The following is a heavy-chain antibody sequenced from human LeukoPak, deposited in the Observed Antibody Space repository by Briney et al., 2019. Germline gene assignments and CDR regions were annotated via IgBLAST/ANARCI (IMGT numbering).Heavy chain of an antibody. CDR1: GGSISSYY. D-gene: IGHD1-20*01. J-gene: IGHJ4*02. CDR3: ARHHNWNYDY. Sequence: SQTLSLTCTVSGGSISSYYWSWIRQPPGKGLEWIGYAYYSGSTNYNPSLKSRVTISVDTSKNQFSLRLSSVTAADTAVYYCARHHNWNYDYWGQGTLVTVSS. V-gene: IGHV4-59*08. CDR2: AYYSGST.